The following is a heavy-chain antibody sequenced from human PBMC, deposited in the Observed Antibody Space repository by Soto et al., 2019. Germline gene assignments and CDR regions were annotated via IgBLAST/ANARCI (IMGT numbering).Heavy chain of an antibody. CDR2: ISAYNGNT. CDR1: GYTFTSYG. D-gene: IGHD2-15*01. V-gene: IGHV1-18*01. CDR3: EIYPYLCRGGSGYLHPPANWFDP. J-gene: IGHJ5*02. Sequence: QVQLVQSGAEVKKPGASVKVSCKASGYTFTSYGISWVRQAPGQGLEWMGWISAYNGNTNYAQKLQGRVTMTTDTSTHTAYMEMRSLRSDVTAVDYCEIYPYLCRGGSGYLHPPANWFDPWGQGPLVTVA.